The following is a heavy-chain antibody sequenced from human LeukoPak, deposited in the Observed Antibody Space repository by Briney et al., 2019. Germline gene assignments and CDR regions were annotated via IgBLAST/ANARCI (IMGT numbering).Heavy chain of an antibody. V-gene: IGHV3-23*01. CDR2: ISNSGGTT. D-gene: IGHD2-2*02. CDR1: GFTFSSYW. CDR3: AKSGCSSTSCYSILSGWLDP. Sequence: GGSLRLSCAASGFTFSSYWMSWVRQAPGKGLEWVSGISNSGGTTYYADSVKGRFTISRDNSKNTLYLQMNSLRAEDTAVYYCAKSGCSSTSCYSILSGWLDPWGQGTLVTVSS. J-gene: IGHJ5*02.